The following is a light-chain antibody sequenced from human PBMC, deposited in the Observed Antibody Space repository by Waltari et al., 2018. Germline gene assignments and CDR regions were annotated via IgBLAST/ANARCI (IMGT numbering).Light chain of an antibody. CDR2: DVS. CDR1: SSDVGTYNY. CDR3: SSYISSSTLEL. Sequence: QSALTQPASVSGSPGQSITISSTGTSSDVGTYNYVSWYQQHPGKAPKLMIFDVSIRPSGVLNRFSGSRSGNTASLTISGLQAEDEADYYCSSYISSSTLELFGGGTSLTVL. J-gene: IGLJ2*01. V-gene: IGLV2-14*03.